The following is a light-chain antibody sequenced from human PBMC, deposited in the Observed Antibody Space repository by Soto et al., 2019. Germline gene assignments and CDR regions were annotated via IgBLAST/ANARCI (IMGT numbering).Light chain of an antibody. Sequence: EIMLAQSPATLSLSPGVRATLSCRASQSISYNLAWYQQKPGQAPRLLIYDASNRATGVPARFSGSGSGTDFTLSISSLEPEDFAVYYCQQRGDWPLYTFGQGSSLEIK. V-gene: IGKV3-11*01. CDR3: QQRGDWPLYT. J-gene: IGKJ2*01. CDR1: QSISYN. CDR2: DAS.